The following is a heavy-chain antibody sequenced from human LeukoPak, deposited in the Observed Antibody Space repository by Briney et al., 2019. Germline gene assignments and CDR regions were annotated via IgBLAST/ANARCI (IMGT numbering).Heavy chain of an antibody. CDR2: IEDDGDQK. Sequence: GGSLRLSCAASGFTFTNYWMTWVRQAPGKGLEWVASIEDDGDQKNYGDSVKGRFTISRDNAENSLYLQMNILRVEDTAVYYCARDIPRGSTHLDYWGQGTLVTVSA. CDR1: GFTFTNYW. J-gene: IGHJ4*02. D-gene: IGHD1-26*01. V-gene: IGHV3-7*01. CDR3: ARDIPRGSTHLDY.